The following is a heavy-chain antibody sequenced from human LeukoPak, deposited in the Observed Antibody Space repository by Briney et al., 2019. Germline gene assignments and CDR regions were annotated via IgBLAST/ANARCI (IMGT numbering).Heavy chain of an antibody. CDR3: ARDPYRRGYSYGYYYYYGMDV. D-gene: IGHD5-18*01. CDR1: GFTFSSYA. CDR2: ISYDGSNK. Sequence: PGGFLRLSCAASGFTFSSYAMHWVRQAPGKGLEWVAVISYDGSNKYYADSVKGRFTISRDNSKNTLYLQMNSLRAEDTAVYYCARDPYRRGYSYGYYYYYGMDVWGQGTTVTVSS. J-gene: IGHJ6*02. V-gene: IGHV3-30*04.